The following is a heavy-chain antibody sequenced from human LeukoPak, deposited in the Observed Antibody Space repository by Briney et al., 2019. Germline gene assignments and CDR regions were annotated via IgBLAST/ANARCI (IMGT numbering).Heavy chain of an antibody. CDR3: ARILSVTIFGVAEDY. J-gene: IGHJ4*02. CDR1: GYTFTSYY. CDR2: INPSGGST. V-gene: IGHV1-46*01. D-gene: IGHD3-3*01. Sequence: ASVKVSCKASGYTFTSYYMHWVRHAPGQGLEWMGIINPSGGSTSYAQNFHGRVTITRDTSTSTVYMELSSLRSERTAVYYGARILSVTIFGVAEDYWGQGTLVTVSS.